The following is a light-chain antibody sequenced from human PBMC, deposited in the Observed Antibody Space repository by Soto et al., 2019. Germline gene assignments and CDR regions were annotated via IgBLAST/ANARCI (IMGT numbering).Light chain of an antibody. CDR3: SSYTSSSTLV. J-gene: IGLJ1*01. CDR1: SSDVGGYNY. Sequence: QSALTQPASVSGSPGQSITISCTGISSDVGGYNYVSWYQQHPGKAPKLMIYEVSNRPSGVSNRFSGSKSGNTASLTISGLQAEDEADYYCSSYTSSSTLVFGTGTKLTVL. V-gene: IGLV2-14*01. CDR2: EVS.